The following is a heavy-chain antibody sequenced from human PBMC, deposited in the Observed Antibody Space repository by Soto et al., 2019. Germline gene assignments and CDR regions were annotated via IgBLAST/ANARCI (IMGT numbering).Heavy chain of an antibody. Sequence: QVTLKESGPVLVKPTETLTLTCTVSGFSLSNARMGVSCIRQPPGKALEWLAHIFSNDEKSSSTSLKSRLTHSKDTSKSQVVLTMTNMDPVDTATYYCARTFRFYRSSWSENWYFDLRGRGTLVTVSS. D-gene: IGHD6-13*01. CDR3: ARTFRFYRSSWSENWYFDL. CDR2: IFSNDEK. CDR1: GFSLSNARMG. J-gene: IGHJ2*01. V-gene: IGHV2-26*01.